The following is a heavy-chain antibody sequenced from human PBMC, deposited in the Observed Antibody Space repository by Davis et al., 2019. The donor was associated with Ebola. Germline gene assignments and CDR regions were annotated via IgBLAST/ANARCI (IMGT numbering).Heavy chain of an antibody. J-gene: IGHJ5*02. V-gene: IGHV4-59*01. CDR3: ARDSKQYDILTGYYSRWFDP. Sequence: SETLSLTCTVSGGSISSYYWSWIRQPPGKGLEWIGYIYYSGSTNYNPSLKGRVTISVDTSKNQFSLKLSSVTAADTAVYYCARDSKQYDILTGYYSRWFDPWGQGTLVTVSS. CDR2: IYYSGST. CDR1: GGSISSYY. D-gene: IGHD3-9*01.